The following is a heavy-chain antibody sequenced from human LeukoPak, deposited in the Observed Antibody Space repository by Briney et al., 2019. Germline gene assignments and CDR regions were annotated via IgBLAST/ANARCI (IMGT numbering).Heavy chain of an antibody. CDR1: GGSISSYY. J-gene: IGHJ4*02. Sequence: SEALSLTCTVSGGSISSYYWSWIRQPPGKGLEWIGYIYYSGSTNYNPSLKSRVTISVDTSKNQFSLKLTSVTAADTAVYYCARLGRDYDILTGYYHPPLWGQGTLVTVSS. CDR3: ARLGRDYDILTGYYHPPL. CDR2: IYYSGST. V-gene: IGHV4-59*08. D-gene: IGHD3-9*01.